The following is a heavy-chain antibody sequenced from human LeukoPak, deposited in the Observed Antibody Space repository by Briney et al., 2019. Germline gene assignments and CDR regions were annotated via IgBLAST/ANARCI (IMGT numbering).Heavy chain of an antibody. V-gene: IGHV1-18*01. CDR3: ARDYSSSWYSGWFDP. Sequence: GASVKVSCKASGYTFTNYGVTWVRQAPGQGLEWMGWISGYNGNTNYAQNLQGRVTMTTDTSTSTAYMELSSLRSEDTAVYYCARDYSSSWYSGWFDPWGQGTLVTVSS. CDR1: GYTFTNYG. J-gene: IGHJ5*02. D-gene: IGHD6-13*01. CDR2: ISGYNGNT.